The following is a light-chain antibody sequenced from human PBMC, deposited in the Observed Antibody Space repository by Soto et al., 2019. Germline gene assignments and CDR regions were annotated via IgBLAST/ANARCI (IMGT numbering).Light chain of an antibody. CDR3: QQYNSYSWK. CDR1: QSISSW. Sequence: DIQMTQSPSTLSASVGDRVTITCRASQSISSWLAWYQQKPGKAPKLLIYKASSLESGVPSRFSGSGSGTEITLTISSLQPDDFATYYCQQYNSYSWKFGQGIKLEIK. CDR2: KAS. J-gene: IGKJ1*01. V-gene: IGKV1-5*03.